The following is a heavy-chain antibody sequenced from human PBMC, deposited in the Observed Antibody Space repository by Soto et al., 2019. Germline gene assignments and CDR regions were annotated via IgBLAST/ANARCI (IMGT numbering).Heavy chain of an antibody. CDR3: AKDRAFSGYDSDY. CDR1: GFTFSDYA. V-gene: IGHV3-23*01. D-gene: IGHD5-12*01. Sequence: GGSLRLSCAASGFTFSDYAMSWVRQAPGKGLDWVSAISGSGLSTYYADSVKGRFTISRDNSKNTLYLQMNSLRADDTAVFYCAKDRAFSGYDSDYWGQGTLVTVSS. J-gene: IGHJ4*02. CDR2: ISGSGLST.